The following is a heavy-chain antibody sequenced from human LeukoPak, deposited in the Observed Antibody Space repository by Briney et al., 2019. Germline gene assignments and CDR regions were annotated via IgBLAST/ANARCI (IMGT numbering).Heavy chain of an antibody. Sequence: GGSLRLSCAASGFTFSRSWKTWVRQAPGKGLEWVANIKHDGSEKYYVDSVKGRFTISRDNAKNSLYLQMNSLRAEDTAVYYCVGAPNYAYFDYWGQGTLITVSS. CDR1: GFTFSRSW. CDR2: IKHDGSEK. J-gene: IGHJ4*02. CDR3: VGAPNYAYFDY. V-gene: IGHV3-7*01. D-gene: IGHD4/OR15-4a*01.